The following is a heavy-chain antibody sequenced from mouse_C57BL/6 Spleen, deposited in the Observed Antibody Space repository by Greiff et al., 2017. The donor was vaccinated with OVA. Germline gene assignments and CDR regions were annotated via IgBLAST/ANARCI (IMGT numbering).Heavy chain of an antibody. J-gene: IGHJ4*01. V-gene: IGHV3-6*01. Sequence: EVQLQESGPGLVKPSPSLSLTCSATGYSITSGWYRYWIRQPPRNQLEWMGYISYDSCTNYNPSLKNRFSITRDTSKNQFFLKLNSVTTEDSAAYYSAGDYYGSGYWGQGTSVTVSS. CDR3: AGDYYGSGY. D-gene: IGHD1-1*01. CDR2: ISYDSCT. CDR1: GYSITSGWY.